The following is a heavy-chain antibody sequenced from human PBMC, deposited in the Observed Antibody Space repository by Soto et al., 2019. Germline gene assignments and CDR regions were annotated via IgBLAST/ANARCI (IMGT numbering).Heavy chain of an antibody. Sequence: QVQLQESGPGLVKPSQTLSLTCTVSGGSISSGGYYWSWIRQHPGKGLEWIGDIYYSGSTYYNPSRKSRVTISVDTSKNQFSLKLSSVTAADTAVYYCAASLGAYCGGDCYPFYFDYWGQGTLVTVSS. CDR2: IYYSGST. CDR1: GGSISSGGYY. CDR3: AASLGAYCGGDCYPFYFDY. V-gene: IGHV4-31*03. J-gene: IGHJ4*02. D-gene: IGHD2-21*02.